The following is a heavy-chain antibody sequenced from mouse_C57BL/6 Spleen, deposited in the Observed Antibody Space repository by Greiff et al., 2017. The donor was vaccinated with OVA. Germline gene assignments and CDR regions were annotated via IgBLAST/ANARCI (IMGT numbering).Heavy chain of an antibody. J-gene: IGHJ2*01. CDR2: INPGSGGT. CDR3: ARRNWDFDY. CDR1: GYAFANYL. V-gene: IGHV1-54*01. D-gene: IGHD4-1*01. Sequence: QVQLKESGAELVRPGTSVKVSCKASGYAFANYLIEWVKQRPGQGLEWIGVINPGSGGTNYNEKFKGKATLTADKSSSTAYMQLSSLTSEDSAVYFCARRNWDFDYWGKGTTLTVSS.